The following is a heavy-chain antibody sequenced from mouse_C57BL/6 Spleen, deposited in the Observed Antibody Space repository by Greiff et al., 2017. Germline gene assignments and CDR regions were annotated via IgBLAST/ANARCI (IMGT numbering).Heavy chain of an antibody. CDR3: ARSAGGYYFDY. J-gene: IGHJ2*01. Sequence: QVQLQQSGAELVRPGTSVKVSCKASGYAFTNYLIEWVKQRPGQGLEWIGVFNPGSGGTNYNEKFKGKATLTADKSSSTAYMQLSSLTSEDSAVYFCARSAGGYYFDYGGKGTTLTVSS. V-gene: IGHV1-54*01. CDR2: FNPGSGGT. CDR1: GYAFTNYL.